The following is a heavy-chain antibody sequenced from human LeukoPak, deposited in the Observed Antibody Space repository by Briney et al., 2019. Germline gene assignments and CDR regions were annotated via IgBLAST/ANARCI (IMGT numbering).Heavy chain of an antibody. CDR1: GYTFTGYY. CDR2: INPNSGGT. J-gene: IGHJ4*02. Sequence: GASVKVSCKASGYTFTGYYMHWVRQAPGQGLEWMGWINPNSGGTNYAQKFPGRVTMTRDTSISKAYMELSRLSSDDPAVYYCARVPYYDILTGYYPYWGQGTLVTVSP. V-gene: IGHV1-2*02. D-gene: IGHD3-9*01. CDR3: ARVPYYDILTGYYPY.